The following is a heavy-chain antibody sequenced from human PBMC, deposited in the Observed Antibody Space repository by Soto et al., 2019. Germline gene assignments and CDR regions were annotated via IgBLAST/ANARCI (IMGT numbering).Heavy chain of an antibody. CDR1: GYTFTSYA. CDR3: ARDRSYSREADYFDY. J-gene: IGHJ4*02. D-gene: IGHD6-13*01. CDR2: INAGNGNT. Sequence: ASVKVSCKASGYTFTSYAMHWVRQAPGQRLEWMGWINAGNGNTKYSQKFQGRVTITRDTSASTAYMELSSLRSEDTAVYYCARDRSYSREADYFDYWGQGTLVTVSS. V-gene: IGHV1-3*01.